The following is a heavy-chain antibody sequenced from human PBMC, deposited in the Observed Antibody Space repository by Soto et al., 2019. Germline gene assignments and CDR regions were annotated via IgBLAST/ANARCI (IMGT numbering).Heavy chain of an antibody. CDR2: ISHSGGNT. D-gene: IGHD2-2*01. J-gene: IGHJ4*02. CDR3: ATFIFCSSTTCYGREGGY. V-gene: IGHV3-23*01. CDR1: GFTFSSYG. Sequence: EVQLLESGGGLVQPGGSLRLSCAASGFTFSSYGMSWVRQAPGKRLEWVSAISHSGGNTYYADSVKGRFTISRDNSKNTLCLQMNSLRAEDTAVYYCATFIFCSSTTCYGREGGYWGQGTLGTVSS.